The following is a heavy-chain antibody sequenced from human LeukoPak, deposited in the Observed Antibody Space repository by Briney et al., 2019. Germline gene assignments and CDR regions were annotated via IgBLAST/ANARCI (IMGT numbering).Heavy chain of an antibody. Sequence: PGGSLRLSCAASGFTFSSYAMHWVRQAPGKGLEWVAVISYDGSNKYYADSVKGRFTISRDNSKNTLYLQMNSLRAEDTAVYYCATGWECSSTSCRGDEPYFDYWGQGTLVTVSS. J-gene: IGHJ4*02. V-gene: IGHV3-30-3*01. CDR2: ISYDGSNK. D-gene: IGHD2-2*01. CDR3: ATGWECSSTSCRGDEPYFDY. CDR1: GFTFSSYA.